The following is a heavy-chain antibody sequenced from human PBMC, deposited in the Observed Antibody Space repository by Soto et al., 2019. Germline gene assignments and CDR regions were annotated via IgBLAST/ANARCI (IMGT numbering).Heavy chain of an antibody. CDR3: ARGSPRNTDFDY. CDR1: GFTFHRHC. V-gene: IGHV3-33*01. Sequence: RLSCGASGFTFHRHCMHRGRPAPGKGLEWVAVIWYDGSNKYYADSVKGRFTISRDNSKNTLYLQMNSLRAEDTAVYYCARGSPRNTDFDYWGQGTLVTVSS. CDR2: IWYDGSNK. D-gene: IGHD1-1*01. J-gene: IGHJ4*02.